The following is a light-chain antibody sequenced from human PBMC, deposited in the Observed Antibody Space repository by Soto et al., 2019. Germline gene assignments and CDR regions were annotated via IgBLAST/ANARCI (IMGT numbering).Light chain of an antibody. CDR2: GAS. CDR3: QQYGSSPWT. V-gene: IGKV3-20*01. CDR1: QSVSSIT. J-gene: IGKJ1*01. Sequence: EIVLTQSPGTLSVSPGERATLSCRASQSVSSITLVWYQQNPGQAPRLLIYGASSRATGIPDRFSGSGSGTDLTLTISRLEPEDFALYYCQQYGSSPWTFGQGTKVELK.